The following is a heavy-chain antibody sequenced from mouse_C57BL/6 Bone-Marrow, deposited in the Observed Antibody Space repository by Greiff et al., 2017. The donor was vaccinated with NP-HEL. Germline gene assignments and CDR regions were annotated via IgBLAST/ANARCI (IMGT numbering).Heavy chain of an antibody. V-gene: IGHV1-18*01. CDR1: GYTFTDYN. Sequence: VQLQESGPELVKPGASVKIPCKASGYTFTDYNMDWVKQSHGKSLEWIGDINPNNGGTIYNQKFKGKATLTVDKSSSTAYMELRSLTSEDTAVYYCARSVYSNYERGYFDYWGQGTTLTVSS. J-gene: IGHJ2*01. D-gene: IGHD2-5*01. CDR2: INPNNGGT. CDR3: ARSVYSNYERGYFDY.